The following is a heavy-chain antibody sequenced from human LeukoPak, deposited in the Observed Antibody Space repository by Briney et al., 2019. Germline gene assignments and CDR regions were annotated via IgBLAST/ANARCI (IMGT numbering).Heavy chain of an antibody. CDR2: IYYSGST. Sequence: PSETLSLTCTVSGGSISSSSYYWGWIRQPPGKGLEWIVSIYYSGSTYYNPSLKSRVTISVDTSKNQFSLKLSSVTAADTAVYYCARRSWQNWFDPWGQGTLVTVSS. CDR1: GGSISSSSYY. D-gene: IGHD1-26*01. CDR3: ARRSWQNWFDP. J-gene: IGHJ5*02. V-gene: IGHV4-39*01.